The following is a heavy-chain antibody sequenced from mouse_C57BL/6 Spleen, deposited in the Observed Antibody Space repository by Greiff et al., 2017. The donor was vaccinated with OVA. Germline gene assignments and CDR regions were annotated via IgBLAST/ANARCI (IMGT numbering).Heavy chain of an antibody. J-gene: IGHJ3*01. Sequence: QVQLQQSGAELVRPGASVTLSCKASGYTFTDYEMHWVKQTPVHGLEWIGAIDPETGGTAYNQKFKGKAILTADKSSSTAYMELRSLTSEDSAVYYCTHIATVVAPFAYWGQGTLVTVSA. CDR3: THIATVVAPFAY. CDR2: IDPETGGT. D-gene: IGHD1-1*01. CDR1: GYTFTDYE. V-gene: IGHV1-15*01.